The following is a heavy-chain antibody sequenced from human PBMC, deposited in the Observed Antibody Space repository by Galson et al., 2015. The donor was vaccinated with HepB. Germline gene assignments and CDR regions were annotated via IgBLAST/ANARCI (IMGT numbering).Heavy chain of an antibody. CDR1: GDSVSSSSGA. Sequence: CAISGDSVSSSSGAWNWIRQSPSGGLEWLGRTFYRSKWYTDYALSVKSRITISPDTSKSQLSLQLNSVTPEDTAVYYCAKGEYTSSWSSAKWGQGTLVTVSS. CDR3: AKGEYTSSWSSAK. CDR2: TFYRSKWYT. J-gene: IGHJ4*02. V-gene: IGHV6-1*01. D-gene: IGHD6-13*01.